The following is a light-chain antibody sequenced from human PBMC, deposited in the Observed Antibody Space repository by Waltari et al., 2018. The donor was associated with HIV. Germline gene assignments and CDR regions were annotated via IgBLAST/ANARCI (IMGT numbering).Light chain of an antibody. CDR3: QQYYSSPLT. Sequence: IVMTQSPDSLTVSLGERATINCKSSQSGFFASNNKNYLAWYQRKPGQPPKLLFYWASTRESWVPDRFSVSGSGTDFTLTISSLRTEDVAVYYCQQYYSSPLTFGGGTKVEI. V-gene: IGKV4-1*01. J-gene: IGKJ4*01. CDR2: WAS. CDR1: QSGFFASNNKNY.